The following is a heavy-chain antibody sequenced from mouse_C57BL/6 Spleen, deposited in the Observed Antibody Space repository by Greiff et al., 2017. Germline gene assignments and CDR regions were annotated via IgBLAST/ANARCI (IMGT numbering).Heavy chain of an antibody. CDR3: AVNWVDCDY. V-gene: IGHV1-82*01. J-gene: IGHJ2*01. CDR1: GYAFSSSW. Sequence: VKLQQSGPELVKPGASVKISCKASGYAFSSSWLNWVKQRPGTGLEWIGRIYPGDGDTNYNGKFKGKATLTADKSSSTAYMQLSSLTSEDSAVYFCAVNWVDCDYWGQGTTLTGSS. D-gene: IGHD4-1*01. CDR2: IYPGDGDT.